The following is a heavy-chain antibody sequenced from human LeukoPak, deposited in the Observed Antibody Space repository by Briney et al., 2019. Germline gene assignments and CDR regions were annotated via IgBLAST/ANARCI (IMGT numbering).Heavy chain of an antibody. V-gene: IGHV3-7*04. CDR3: ARAPVVNWFDP. CDR1: GFTFSSYW. Sequence: GGSLRLSCAASGFTFSSYWMSWVRQAPGKGLEGVANIKQDGSEKYYVDSVKGRFTISRDNAKNSLYLQMNSLRAEDTAVYYCARAPVVNWFDPWGQGTLVTVSS. CDR2: IKQDGSEK. J-gene: IGHJ5*02.